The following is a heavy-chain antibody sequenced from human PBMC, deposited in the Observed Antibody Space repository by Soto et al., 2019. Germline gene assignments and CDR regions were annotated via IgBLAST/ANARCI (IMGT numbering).Heavy chain of an antibody. J-gene: IGHJ4*02. D-gene: IGHD5-18*01. Sequence: SETLSLTCTVSGGSISSYYWSWIRQPPGKGLEWIGYIYYSGSTNYNPSLKSRVTISVDTSKNQFSLKLSSVTAADTAVYYCARGLSNTAMVYYFDYWGQGTLVTVSS. CDR1: GGSISSYY. V-gene: IGHV4-59*01. CDR2: IYYSGST. CDR3: ARGLSNTAMVYYFDY.